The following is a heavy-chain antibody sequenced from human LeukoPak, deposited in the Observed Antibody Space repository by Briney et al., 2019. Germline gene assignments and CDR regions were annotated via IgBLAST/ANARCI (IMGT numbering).Heavy chain of an antibody. CDR2: ISSSSSYI. CDR3: ARVADFWSGFLKGSFDY. J-gene: IGHJ4*02. Sequence: PGGSLRLSCAASGFTFSSYSMNWVRQAPGKGLEWVSSISSSSSYIYYADSVKGRFTISRDNAKNSLYLQMNSLRAEDTAVYYRARVADFWSGFLKGSFDYWGQGTLVTVSS. CDR1: GFTFSSYS. D-gene: IGHD3-3*01. V-gene: IGHV3-21*01.